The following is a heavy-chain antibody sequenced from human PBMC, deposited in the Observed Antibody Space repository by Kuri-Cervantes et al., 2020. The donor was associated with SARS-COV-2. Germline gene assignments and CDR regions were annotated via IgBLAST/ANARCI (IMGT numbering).Heavy chain of an antibody. CDR3: AKDRDTSGYYYYYMDV. Sequence: GESLKISCAASGFTFSRNAMHWVRQAPGKGLEYVSSISDNGGSTYYANSVKGRFTISRDNSKKTLYLQMDNLRAEDMAVYYCAKDRDTSGYYYYYMDVWGKGTTVTVSS. CDR2: ISDNGGST. CDR1: GFTFSRNA. J-gene: IGHJ6*03. V-gene: IGHV3-64*01. D-gene: IGHD3-22*01.